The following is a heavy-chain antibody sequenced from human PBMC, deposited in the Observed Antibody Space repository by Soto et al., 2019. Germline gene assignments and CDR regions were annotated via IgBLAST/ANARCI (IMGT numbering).Heavy chain of an antibody. Sequence: SETLSLTCTVSGGSISSSSYYWGWIRQPPGKGLEWIGSIFYSGSTYYNPSLNSRVTISVDTSKNPFSLTVTSVTAADTAVYYCARRIVATDTFDSWGQGTLVTVSS. J-gene: IGHJ4*02. CDR2: IFYSGST. CDR3: ARRIVATDTFDS. D-gene: IGHD5-12*01. CDR1: GGSISSSSYY. V-gene: IGHV4-39*01.